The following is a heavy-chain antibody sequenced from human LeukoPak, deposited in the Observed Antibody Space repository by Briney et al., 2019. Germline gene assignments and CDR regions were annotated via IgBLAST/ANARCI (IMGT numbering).Heavy chain of an antibody. CDR2: MSGSGRST. Sequence: PGGSLRLSCAASGFTFSSYALGWVRQAPGKGLEWVSDMSGSGRSTSYADSVKGRFTISRDNSKNTLYLQMNSLRAEDTAVYYCAKHSSGWYGDAFDIWGQGTMVTVSS. V-gene: IGHV3-23*01. CDR1: GFTFSSYA. J-gene: IGHJ3*02. D-gene: IGHD6-19*01. CDR3: AKHSSGWYGDAFDI.